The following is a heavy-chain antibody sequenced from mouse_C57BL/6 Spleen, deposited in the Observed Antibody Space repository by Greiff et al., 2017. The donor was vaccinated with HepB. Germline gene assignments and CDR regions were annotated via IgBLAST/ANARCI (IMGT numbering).Heavy chain of an antibody. CDR3: ARSHYDYDGPFAY. Sequence: VKQRPGQGLEWIGDIYPGSGSTNYNEKFKSKATLTVDTSSSTAYMQLSSLTSEDSAVYYCARSHYDYDGPFAYWGQGTLVTVSA. CDR2: IYPGSGST. D-gene: IGHD2-4*01. J-gene: IGHJ3*01. V-gene: IGHV1-55*01.